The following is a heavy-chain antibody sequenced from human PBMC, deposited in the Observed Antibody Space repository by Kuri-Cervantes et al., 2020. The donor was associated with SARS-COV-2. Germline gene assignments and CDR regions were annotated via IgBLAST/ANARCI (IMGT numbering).Heavy chain of an antibody. CDR3: AKVGQQLVPDWFDP. J-gene: IGHJ5*02. D-gene: IGHD6-13*01. CDR2: IRYDGSNK. CDR1: GFTFSSYA. Sequence: GESLKISCAASGFTFSSYAMSWVRQAPGKGLEWVAVIRYDGSNKYYADSVKGRFTISRDNSKNTLYLQMNSLRAEDTAVYYCAKVGQQLVPDWFDPWGQGTLVTVSS. V-gene: IGHV3-30*02.